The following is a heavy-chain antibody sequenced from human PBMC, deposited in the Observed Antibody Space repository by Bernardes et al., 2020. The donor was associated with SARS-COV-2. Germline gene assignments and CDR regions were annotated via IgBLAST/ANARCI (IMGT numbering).Heavy chain of an antibody. CDR1: GFTFSSYW. CDR2: INSDGSST. Sequence: GGSLRLSCAASGFTFSSYWMHWVRQAPGKGLVWVSRINSDGSSTSYADSVKGRFTISRDNAKNTLYLQMNSLRAEDTAVYYCARDNLLAYYYDSSGYYNHITGHYYYYYGMDVWGQGTTVTVSS. D-gene: IGHD3-22*01. J-gene: IGHJ6*02. CDR3: ARDNLLAYYYDSSGYYNHITGHYYYYYGMDV. V-gene: IGHV3-74*01.